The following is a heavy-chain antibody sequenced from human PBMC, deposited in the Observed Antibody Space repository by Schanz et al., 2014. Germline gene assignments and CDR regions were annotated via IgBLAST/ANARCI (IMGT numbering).Heavy chain of an antibody. V-gene: IGHV1-18*01. J-gene: IGHJ4*02. D-gene: IGHD4-17*01. CDR3: ARVVRSDYLSELDF. Sequence: QVHLVQSEAAVKKPGASVKVSCKASGYFFSSYGISWVRQAPGQGLEWMGWISPYNGNTKYAEKLEDRVTMTPDISNTTAYMQLRSLTSDDTAVYYCARVVRSDYLSELDFWGQGTQVIVSS. CDR2: ISPYNGNT. CDR1: GYFFSSYG.